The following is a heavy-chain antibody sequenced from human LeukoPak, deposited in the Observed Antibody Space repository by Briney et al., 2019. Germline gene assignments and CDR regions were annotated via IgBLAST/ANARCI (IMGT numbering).Heavy chain of an antibody. CDR2: IYYSGST. V-gene: IGHV4-59*08. J-gene: IGHJ5*02. CDR1: GGSISSYY. Sequence: SETLSLTCTVSGGSISSYYWGWIRQPPGKGLEWIGYIYYSGSTNYNPSLKSRVTISVDTSKNQFSLKPSSVTAADTAVYYCARRRGPYNWFDPWGQGTLVTVSS. CDR3: ARRRGPYNWFDP.